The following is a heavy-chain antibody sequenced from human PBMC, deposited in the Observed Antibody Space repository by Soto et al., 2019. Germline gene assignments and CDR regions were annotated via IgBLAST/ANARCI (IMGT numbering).Heavy chain of an antibody. V-gene: IGHV3-48*02. J-gene: IGHJ4*02. CDR1: GFIFNTYS. CDR3: ARTLSWRRGPFDS. Sequence: SLRLSCAASGFIFNTYSMNWVRQAPGKGLEWVSYISASSQTIFYADSVRGRFTISRDNANNSIYLQMVSLRDEDTAVYYCARTLSWRRGPFDSWGQGTLVTVSS. D-gene: IGHD2-15*01. CDR2: ISASSQTI.